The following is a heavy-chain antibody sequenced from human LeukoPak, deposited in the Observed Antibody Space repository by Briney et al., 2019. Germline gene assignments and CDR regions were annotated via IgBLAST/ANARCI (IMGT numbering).Heavy chain of an antibody. V-gene: IGHV1-2*02. CDR2: INPNSGGT. Sequence: GASVKVSCKASGYTFTGYYMHWVRQAPGQGLEWMGWINPNSGGTNYAQKFQGRVTMTRDTSISTAYMELSRLRSDDTAVYYCARDFVDYGDYVPYFDYWGQGTLVTVSS. J-gene: IGHJ4*02. CDR3: ARDFVDYGDYVPYFDY. D-gene: IGHD4-17*01. CDR1: GYTFTGYY.